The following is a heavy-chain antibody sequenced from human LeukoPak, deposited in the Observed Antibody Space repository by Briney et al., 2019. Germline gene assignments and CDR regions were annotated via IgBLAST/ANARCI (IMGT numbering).Heavy chain of an antibody. D-gene: IGHD1-1*01. J-gene: IGHJ6*04. Sequence: GSLRLSCAASGFSFSRYWMSWLRQGPGKGLEWVANIKEDGSEKYYVDSVKGRFTISRDSAKNSLYLQMNSLRAEDTAVYYCARDPLEGLDVWGKGTTVTVSS. CDR2: IKEDGSEK. V-gene: IGHV3-7*03. CDR1: GFSFSRYW. CDR3: ARDPLEGLDV.